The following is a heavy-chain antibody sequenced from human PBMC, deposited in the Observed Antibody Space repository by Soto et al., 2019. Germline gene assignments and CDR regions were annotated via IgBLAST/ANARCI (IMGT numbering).Heavy chain of an antibody. V-gene: IGHV2-5*02. J-gene: IGHJ5*02. CDR1: GFSLSTSGVG. CDR3: AHKGPEDWPLDP. Sequence: QITLKESGPTLVRPTQTLTLTCAFSGFSLSTSGVGVGWIRQAPGKALEWLAVIYWDDSKHYSRSLRSRLTVTQNTSKHRGVQAMPNMSPRDPGTCYYAHKGPEDWPLDPWGQGTLVTVSS. D-gene: IGHD3-9*01. CDR2: IYWDDSK.